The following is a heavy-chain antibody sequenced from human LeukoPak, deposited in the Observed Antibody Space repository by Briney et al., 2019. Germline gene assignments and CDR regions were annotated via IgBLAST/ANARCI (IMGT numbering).Heavy chain of an antibody. J-gene: IGHJ4*02. CDR2: IYYHENT. D-gene: IGHD1-1*01. CDR3: ARRAYSAAYWKHFDY. V-gene: IGHV4-39*01. CDR1: GGSISSSSDY. Sequence: SETLSLTCTVSGGSISSSSDYLGWLRQAPGKGLEWIGSIYYHENTYYNSSLKSRVTISVDTSKNQFSLKLNSVTAADTAVYFCARRAYSAAYWKHFDYWGQGTLVTVSS.